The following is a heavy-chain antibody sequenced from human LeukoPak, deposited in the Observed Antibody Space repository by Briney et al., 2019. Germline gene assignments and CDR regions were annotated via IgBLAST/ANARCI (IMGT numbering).Heavy chain of an antibody. CDR1: GYTFTNYG. D-gene: IGHD6-13*01. Sequence: SVKVSCKASGYTFTNYGISWVRQAPGQGLEWMGGIIPIFGTANYAQKFQGRVTITADESTSTAYMELSSLRSEDTAVYYCARAGLTVVMAAAAYNWFDPWGQGTLVTVSS. CDR2: IIPIFGTA. V-gene: IGHV1-69*13. CDR3: ARAGLTVVMAAAAYNWFDP. J-gene: IGHJ5*02.